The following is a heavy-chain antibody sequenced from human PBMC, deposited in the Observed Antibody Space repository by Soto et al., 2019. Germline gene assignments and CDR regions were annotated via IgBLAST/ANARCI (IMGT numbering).Heavy chain of an antibody. CDR2: INHSGST. D-gene: IGHD3-10*01. CDR3: ARGVVRYYYYYYGMDV. CDR1: GGSFSGYY. V-gene: IGHV4-34*01. J-gene: IGHJ6*02. Sequence: NPSETLSLTCAVYGGSFSGYYWSWIRQPPGKGLEWIGEINHSGSTNYNPSLKSRVTISVDTSKNQFSLKLSPVTAADTAVYYCARGVVRYYYYYYGMDVWGQGTTVTVSS.